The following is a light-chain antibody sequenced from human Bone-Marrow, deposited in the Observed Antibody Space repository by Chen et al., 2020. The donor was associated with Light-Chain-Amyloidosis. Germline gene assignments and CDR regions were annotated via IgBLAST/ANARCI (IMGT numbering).Light chain of an antibody. V-gene: IGLV3-25*03. J-gene: IGLJ2*01. CDR3: QSADSSGSYEVI. Sequence: SYELTQPPSVPVSPGQTARLTCSGDDLPTKYAYWYQQKPGQATVLVIHRDTERPSGISERFSGSSSGTTATLTISGVQAEDEADYHCQSADSSGSYEVIFGGGTKLTVL. CDR2: RDT. CDR1: DLPTKY.